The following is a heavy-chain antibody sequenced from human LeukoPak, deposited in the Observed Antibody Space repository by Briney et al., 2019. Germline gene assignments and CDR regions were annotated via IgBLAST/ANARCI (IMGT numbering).Heavy chain of an antibody. CDR2: IHYSGST. CDR1: GGSISSYY. J-gene: IGHJ4*02. D-gene: IGHD3-22*01. CDR3: ARDQYYYDSSGYLTLDY. V-gene: IGHV4-59*12. Sequence: SETLSLTCTVSGGSISSYYWSWIRQPPGKGLEWIGYIHYSGSTNYNPSLKSRVTISVDTSKNQFSLKLSSVTAADTAVYYCARDQYYYDSSGYLTLDYWGQGTLVTVSS.